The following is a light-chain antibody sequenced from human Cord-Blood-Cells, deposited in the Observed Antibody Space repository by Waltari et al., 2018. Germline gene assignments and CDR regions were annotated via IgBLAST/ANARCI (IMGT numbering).Light chain of an antibody. CDR3: YSAADNNLV. Sequence: SYELTQPSSVSVSPGQTARITCSGDVLAKKYARWVQQKPGQAPVLVIYKDRDRPSGSPGRFSGSSSGTTVTLTISGAQVAEEADYYCYSAADNNLVFGTATKGTVL. V-gene: IGLV3-27*01. J-gene: IGLJ1*01. CDR2: KDR. CDR1: VLAKKY.